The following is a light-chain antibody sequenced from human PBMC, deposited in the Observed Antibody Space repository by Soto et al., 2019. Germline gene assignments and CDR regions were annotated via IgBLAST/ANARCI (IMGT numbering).Light chain of an antibody. V-gene: IGLV2-14*01. CDR3: SSYTTSSTVL. Sequence: QSALTQPASVSGSPGQSITISCTGTSSDVGVYNYVSWYQQHPGKAPQLMIYDVSNRPSGVSNRFSGSKSGNTASLTISGLQAEDEADYYCSSYTTSSTVLFGGGTKVTVL. CDR1: SSDVGVYNY. J-gene: IGLJ2*01. CDR2: DVS.